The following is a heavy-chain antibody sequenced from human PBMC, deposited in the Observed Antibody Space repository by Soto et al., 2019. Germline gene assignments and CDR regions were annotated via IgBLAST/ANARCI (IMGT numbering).Heavy chain of an antibody. D-gene: IGHD3-22*01. J-gene: IGHJ4*02. CDR1: GYTSTSYY. CDR2: INPSGGST. Sequence: ASVKVSCKASGYTSTSYYMHWVRQAPGQGLEWMGIINPSGGSTSYAQKFQGRVTMTRDTSTSTVYMELSSLRSEDTTVYYCARIDSSGYYSHLDYWGQGTLVTAPQ. V-gene: IGHV1-46*01. CDR3: ARIDSSGYYSHLDY.